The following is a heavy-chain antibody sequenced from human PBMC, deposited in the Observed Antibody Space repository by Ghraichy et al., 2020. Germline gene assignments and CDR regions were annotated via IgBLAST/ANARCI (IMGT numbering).Heavy chain of an antibody. CDR1: GGSFSGYY. J-gene: IGHJ6*02. V-gene: IGHV4-34*01. CDR3: ATNPRLRGYSYGPNYYYYGMDV. D-gene: IGHD5-18*01. CDR2: INHSGST. Sequence: SETLSLTCAVYGGSFSGYYWSWIRQPPGKGLEWIGEINHSGSTNYNPSLKSRVTISVDTSKNQFSLKLSSVTAADTAVYYCATNPRLRGYSYGPNYYYYGMDVWGQGTTVTVSS.